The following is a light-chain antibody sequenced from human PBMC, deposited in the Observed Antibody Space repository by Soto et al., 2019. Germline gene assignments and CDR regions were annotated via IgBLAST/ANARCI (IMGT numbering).Light chain of an antibody. CDR2: DAS. CDR3: QWRSNWPPLFT. Sequence: ETVLTQSPATLSLSPGERATFSCRASQSVGSYLAWYQQKPGQAPRLLIYDASNRATGIPARFSGSGSGTDFTLTISSVEPEDFAVYYCQWRSNWPPLFTFGPGTKVDIK. J-gene: IGKJ3*01. CDR1: QSVGSY. V-gene: IGKV3-11*01.